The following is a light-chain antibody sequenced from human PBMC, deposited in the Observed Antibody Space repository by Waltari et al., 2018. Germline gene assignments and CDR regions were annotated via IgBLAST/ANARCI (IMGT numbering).Light chain of an antibody. CDR3: QAWDSGSYVV. CDR1: NLESKF. CDR2: QDN. J-gene: IGLJ2*01. Sequence: SYDLTQPPALSVSPGETPPTTRSVENLESKFVYWYQQKAGQSPVLVVFQDNKRPSGIPERFSGSNSGSTATLIISGSQAMDEADYYCQAWDSGSYVVFGGGTKLTVL. V-gene: IGLV3-1*01.